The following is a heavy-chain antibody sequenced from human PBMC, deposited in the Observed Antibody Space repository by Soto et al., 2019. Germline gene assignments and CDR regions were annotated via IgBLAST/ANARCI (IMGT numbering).Heavy chain of an antibody. CDR3: ARATMVRGVIIKGPGAFDI. CDR2: IIPIFGTA. CDR1: GGTFSSYA. V-gene: IGHV1-69*01. Sequence: QVQLVQSGADVKKPGSSVKVSCKASGGTFSSYAISWVRQAPGQGLEWMGGIIPIFGTANYAQKFQGRVTITADESTSTAYMELSSLRSEDTAVYYCARATMVRGVIIKGPGAFDIWGQGTMVTVSS. J-gene: IGHJ3*02. D-gene: IGHD3-10*01.